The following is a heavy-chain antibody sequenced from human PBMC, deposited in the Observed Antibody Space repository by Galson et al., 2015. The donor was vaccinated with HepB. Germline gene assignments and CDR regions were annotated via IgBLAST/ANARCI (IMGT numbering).Heavy chain of an antibody. V-gene: IGHV5-10-1*01. D-gene: IGHD3-22*01. CDR3: ARFQPGRYYYDSSGYYLP. Sequence: QSGAEVKKPGESLRISCKGSGYSFTSYWISWVRQMPGTGLEWMGRIDPSDSYTNYSPSFQGHVTISADKSISTAYPQWSSLKASDTAMYYCARFQPGRYYYDSSGYYLPWGQGTLVTVSS. CDR2: IDPSDSYT. CDR1: GYSFTSYW. J-gene: IGHJ5*02.